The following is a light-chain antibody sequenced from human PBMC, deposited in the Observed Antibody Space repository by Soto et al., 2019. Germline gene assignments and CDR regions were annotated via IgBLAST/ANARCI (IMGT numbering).Light chain of an antibody. CDR1: SGHSSNI. Sequence: QPVLTQSSSASASLGSSVKLTCTLSSGHSSNIIAWHLQQPGKAPRYLMKLEGSGSYNKGSGVPDRFSGSSSGADRYLTISKLQFEDEADYYCETWDSNSRVFGGGTKLTFL. J-gene: IGLJ3*02. CDR3: ETWDSNSRV. V-gene: IGLV4-60*02. CDR2: LEGSGSY.